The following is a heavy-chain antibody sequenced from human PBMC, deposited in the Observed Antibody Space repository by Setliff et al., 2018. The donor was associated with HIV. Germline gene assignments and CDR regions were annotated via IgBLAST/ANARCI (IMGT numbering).Heavy chain of an antibody. V-gene: IGHV4-4*07. CDR3: ARVPRITTLRNAFDI. Sequence: PSETLSLTCTVSGGSVSSYYWSWIRQPAGKGLEWIGRIYVSGSTNYNPSLKSRVTISVDTSKNQFSLKLSSVTAADTAIYYCARVPRITTLRNAFDIWGQGTMVTVSS. CDR1: GGSVSSYY. J-gene: IGHJ3*02. CDR2: IYVSGST. D-gene: IGHD3-3*01.